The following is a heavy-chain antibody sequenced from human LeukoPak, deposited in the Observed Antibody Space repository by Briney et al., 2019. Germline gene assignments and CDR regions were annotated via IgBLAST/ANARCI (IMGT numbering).Heavy chain of an antibody. CDR2: IYYSGST. CDR3: ARSLYGSGNIWLDP. D-gene: IGHD3-10*01. V-gene: IGHV4-39*01. Sequence: SETLSLTCTVSGGSISSSSYYWGWIRQPPGKGLEWIGSIYYSGSTYYNPSLKSRVTISVDTSKNQFSLKLSSVTAADTAVYYCARSLYGSGNIWLDPWGQGTLVTVSS. J-gene: IGHJ5*02. CDR1: GGSISSSSYY.